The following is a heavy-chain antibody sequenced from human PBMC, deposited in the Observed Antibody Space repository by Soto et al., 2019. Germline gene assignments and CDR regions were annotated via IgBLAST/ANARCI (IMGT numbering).Heavy chain of an antibody. CDR3: ARGLRAYDSGKGWFEP. J-gene: IGHJ5*02. CDR1: VASLNSSH. Sequence: PSETLSLTCAFYVASLNSSHWGCIRHPPGKGLEWIGEVKPSGFTSYNPSLKSRVTISLDTSKSQFSLKLSSVTAADTAVYYCARGLRAYDSGKGWFEPWGQGTQVNVSS. V-gene: IGHV4-34*01. D-gene: IGHD3-10*01. CDR2: VKPSGFT.